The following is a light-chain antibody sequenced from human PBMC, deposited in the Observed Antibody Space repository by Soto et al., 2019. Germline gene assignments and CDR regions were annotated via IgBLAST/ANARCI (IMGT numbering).Light chain of an antibody. Sequence: QSALTQPASVSGSPGPSITISCTGTSSEVGVYNFVSWYQQHPGKAPKFIIYDVRNRPSGVSNRFSGSRSGNTASLTISGLQAEDEADYYCSSYTSSSTVIFGGGTKVTVL. CDR2: DVR. CDR1: SSEVGVYNF. CDR3: SSYTSSSTVI. V-gene: IGLV2-14*03. J-gene: IGLJ2*01.